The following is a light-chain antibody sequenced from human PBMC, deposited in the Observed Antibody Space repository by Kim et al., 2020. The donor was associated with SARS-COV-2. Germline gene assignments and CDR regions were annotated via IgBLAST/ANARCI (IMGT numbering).Light chain of an antibody. J-gene: IGKJ4*01. Sequence: DIQLTQSPSSLSASVGDRLTITCQASQDITNYLNWYQQKPGKAPKLLIYDASNLETGVPSRFSGSGSGTDFTLTIDSLQPEDIGTYYCQQYDHLITFGGGTKLEI. CDR3: QQYDHLIT. CDR1: QDITNY. V-gene: IGKV1-33*01. CDR2: DAS.